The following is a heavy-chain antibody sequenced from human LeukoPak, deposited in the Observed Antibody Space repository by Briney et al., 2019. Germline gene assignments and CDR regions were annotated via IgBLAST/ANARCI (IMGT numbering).Heavy chain of an antibody. Sequence: GESLKISCNGSGYSFTSYWIGWVRQMPGKGLEWMGIIYPGDSDTRYSPSFQGQVTISADKSISTAYLQWSSLKASDTAMYYCARRQYCSSTSCSHFDYWGQGTLVTVSS. CDR2: IYPGDSDT. D-gene: IGHD2-2*01. CDR3: ARRQYCSSTSCSHFDY. V-gene: IGHV5-51*01. J-gene: IGHJ4*02. CDR1: GYSFTSYW.